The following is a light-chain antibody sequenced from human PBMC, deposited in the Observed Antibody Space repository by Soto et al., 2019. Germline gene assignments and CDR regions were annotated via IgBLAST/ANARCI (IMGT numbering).Light chain of an antibody. V-gene: IGLV4-69*01. CDR1: SGHSSYA. CDR3: QTWGTGIVV. Sequence: QLVLTQSPSASASLGASVKLTCTLSSGHSSYAIAWHQQQPEKGPRYLMKVNSDGSHRKGDGIPDRFSGSSSGAERYLISSGRQSEDEADYYGQTWGTGIVVFGGGTKLTVL. J-gene: IGLJ2*01. CDR2: VNSDGSH.